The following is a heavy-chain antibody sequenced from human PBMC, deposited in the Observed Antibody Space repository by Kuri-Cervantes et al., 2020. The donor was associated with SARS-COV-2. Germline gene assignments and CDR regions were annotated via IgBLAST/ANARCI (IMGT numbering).Heavy chain of an antibody. V-gene: IGHV1-18*04. CDR3: ARDTGGDYGYWYFDL. J-gene: IGHJ2*01. D-gene: IGHD4-17*01. CDR2: ISAYNGNT. CDR1: GYTFTSYG. Sequence: ASVKVSCKASGYTFTSYGISWVRQAPGQGLEWMGWISAYNGNTNYAQKLQGRVTMTTDTSTSTAYMELRSLRSDDTAVYYCARDTGGDYGYWYFDLWAVAPWSPSPQ.